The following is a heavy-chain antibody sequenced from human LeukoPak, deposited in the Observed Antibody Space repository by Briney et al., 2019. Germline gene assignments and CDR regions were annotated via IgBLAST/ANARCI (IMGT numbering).Heavy chain of an antibody. CDR1: GFTFRAYA. D-gene: IGHD4-17*01. CDR3: AKGDYGDYDEPHYYFYYMEV. V-gene: IGHV3-30*02. CDR2: IRFDGTKR. Sequence: GGSLRLSCAASGFTFRAYATHWVRQAPGKGLEWVAFIRFDGTKRYYGNSVRGRFTISRDTSKNMMYLQMNSLRAEDTAVYYCAKGDYGDYDEPHYYFYYMEVWGKGTTVTVSS. J-gene: IGHJ6*03.